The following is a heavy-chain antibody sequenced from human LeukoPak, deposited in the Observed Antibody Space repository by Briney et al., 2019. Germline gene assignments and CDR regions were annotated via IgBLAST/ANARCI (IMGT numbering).Heavy chain of an antibody. CDR3: ARALSSSWYSYYYGMDV. V-gene: IGHV7-4-1*02. Sequence: ASVKVSCKASGYTFTSYAMSWVRQAPGQGLEWMGWINTNTGNPTYAQGFTGRFVFSLDTSVSTAYLQISSLKAEDTAVYYCARALSSSWYSYYYGMDVWGQGTTVTVSS. D-gene: IGHD6-13*01. CDR1: GYTFTSYA. CDR2: INTNTGNP. J-gene: IGHJ6*02.